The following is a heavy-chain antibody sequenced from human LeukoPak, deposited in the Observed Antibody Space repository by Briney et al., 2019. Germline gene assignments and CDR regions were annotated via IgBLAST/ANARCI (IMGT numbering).Heavy chain of an antibody. CDR3: ARVGVFSSSWLLY. CDR2: ISWDGGST. CDR1: GFTFDDYT. D-gene: IGHD6-13*01. V-gene: IGHV3-43*01. Sequence: GGSLRLSCAASGFTFDDYTMHWVRQAPGKGLEWVSLISWDGGSTYYADSVKGRFTISRDNAKNSLYLQMNSLRAEDTAIYYCARVGVFSSSWLLYWGQGTLVTVSS. J-gene: IGHJ4*02.